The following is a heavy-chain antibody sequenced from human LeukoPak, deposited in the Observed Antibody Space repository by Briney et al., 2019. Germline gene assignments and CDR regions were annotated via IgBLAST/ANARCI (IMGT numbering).Heavy chain of an antibody. J-gene: IGHJ4*02. CDR1: GFTFSSYS. V-gene: IGHV3-48*01. D-gene: IGHD6-19*01. CDR3: ARVFSSGWYEDY. CDR2: ITGSSSTI. Sequence: GGSLRLSCAAPGFTFSSYSMNWVRQAPGKGLEWVSYITGSSSTIYYAASVKGRFTISRDNAKNSLYLQMNSLRAEDTAVYYCARVFSSGWYEDYWGQGTLVTVSS.